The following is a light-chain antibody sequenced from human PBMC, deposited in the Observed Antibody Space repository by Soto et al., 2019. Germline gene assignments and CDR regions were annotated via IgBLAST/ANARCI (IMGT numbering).Light chain of an antibody. CDR3: GTWDSSLSLKV. Sequence: QSVLTQPPSLSAAPGQMVTISCSGSSSNIGNNYVSWYRHLPGTAPKLLIYENHRRPSGIPERFSGSKSATSATLAITGLQTGDEADYYCGTWDSSLSLKVFGTGTKLTVL. J-gene: IGLJ1*01. CDR1: SSNIGNNY. V-gene: IGLV1-51*02. CDR2: ENH.